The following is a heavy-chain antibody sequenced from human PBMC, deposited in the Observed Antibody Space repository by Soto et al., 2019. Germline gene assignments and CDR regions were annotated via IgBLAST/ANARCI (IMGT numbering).Heavy chain of an antibody. CDR2: IYTSGST. J-gene: IGHJ6*02. CDR3: ARGGDSSGWYNEIYYYYYGMDV. CDR1: GGSISSYC. D-gene: IGHD6-19*01. V-gene: IGHV4-4*07. Sequence: SETLSLTCTVSGGSISSYCWSWIRQPAGKGLEWIGRIYTSGSTNYNPSLKSRVTMSVDTSKNQFSLKLSSVTAADTAVYYCARGGDSSGWYNEIYYYYYGMDVWGQGTTVTVSS.